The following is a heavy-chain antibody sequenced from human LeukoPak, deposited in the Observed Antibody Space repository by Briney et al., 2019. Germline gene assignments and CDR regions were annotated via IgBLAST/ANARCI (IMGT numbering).Heavy chain of an antibody. V-gene: IGHV3-7*05. CDR1: GFTFSRYW. CDR3: ARDLGGYSGYDLPVDY. CDR2: IKEDGSVK. D-gene: IGHD5-12*01. J-gene: IGHJ4*02. Sequence: GGSLRLSCAASGFTFSRYWMSWVRQAPGKGLEWVANIKEDGSVKYYVESVKGRFTISRDNAKNSLYLQMNSLRAEDTALYYCARDLGGYSGYDLPVDYWGQGTLVTVSS.